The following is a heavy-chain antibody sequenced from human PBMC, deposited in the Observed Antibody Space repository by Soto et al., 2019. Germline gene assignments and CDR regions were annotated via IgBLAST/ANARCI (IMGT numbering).Heavy chain of an antibody. J-gene: IGHJ1*01. Sequence: GGSLILSCAASGFTFISYGMHWVLQAPGKGLEWVAVISYDGSNKYYADSVKGRFTISRDNSKNTLYLQMNSLRAEDTAVYYWAIVDTRWLRWGIADWGQGNLVTV. CDR1: GFTFISYG. CDR3: AIVDTRWLRWGIAD. V-gene: IGHV3-30*03. CDR2: ISYDGSNK. D-gene: IGHD5-12*01.